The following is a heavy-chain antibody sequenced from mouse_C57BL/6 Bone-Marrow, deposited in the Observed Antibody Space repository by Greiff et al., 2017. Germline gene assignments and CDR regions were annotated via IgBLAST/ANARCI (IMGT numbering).Heavy chain of an antibody. CDR3: ARPGYGNFLDY. D-gene: IGHD2-10*02. CDR1: GITFSDYG. Sequence: EVKLVESGGGLVKPGGSLKLSCAASGITFSDYGMHWVRQAPEKGLEWVAYISSGSSTIYYADTVKGRFTISRDNAKNTLFLQMTSLRSEDTAMYYCARPGYGNFLDYWGQGTSVTVSS. J-gene: IGHJ4*01. V-gene: IGHV5-17*01. CDR2: ISSGSSTI.